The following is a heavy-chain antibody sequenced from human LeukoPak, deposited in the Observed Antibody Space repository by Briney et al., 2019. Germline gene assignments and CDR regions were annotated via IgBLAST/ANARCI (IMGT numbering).Heavy chain of an antibody. Sequence: GGSLRLSCAASGFTFSSYWMHWVRQAPGRGLEWVSRINKDGRSTNYADSVKGGFTIYRESANNTLYLQMNSLRAEDTAVYYCARTVPGYFFDSWGQGTLVTVSS. CDR2: INKDGRST. V-gene: IGHV3-74*01. CDR1: GFTFSSYW. CDR3: ARTVPGYFFDS. D-gene: IGHD3-10*01. J-gene: IGHJ4*02.